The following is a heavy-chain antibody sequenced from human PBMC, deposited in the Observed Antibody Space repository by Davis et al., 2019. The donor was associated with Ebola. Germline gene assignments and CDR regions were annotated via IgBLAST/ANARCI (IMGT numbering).Heavy chain of an antibody. J-gene: IGHJ3*02. CDR2: TLSDGSVK. CDR3: ARDSWYTSGWNAFDM. V-gene: IGHV3-30-3*01. D-gene: IGHD6-19*01. Sequence: GGSLRLSCVGSGFIFMRHTMHWVRQAPGKGLEWVAVTLSDGSVKKYAESVKGRFSISKDNSKTSLYLEMNSLRPEDTAVYFCARDSWYTSGWNAFDMWGQGTMVIVSS. CDR1: GFIFMRHT.